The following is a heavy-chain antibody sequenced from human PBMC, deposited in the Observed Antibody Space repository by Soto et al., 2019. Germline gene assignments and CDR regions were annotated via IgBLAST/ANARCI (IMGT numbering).Heavy chain of an antibody. D-gene: IGHD4-4*01. CDR1: GFRFSTYG. CDR3: ARGGTTFTYYYYFAMDV. Sequence: QVQLVESGGGVVQPGRSLRLSCAASGFRFSTYGMHWVRQAPGKGLEWVAVIWYDGSHTYYADSVKGRFTISRDNSKNTRYLQMNSLRAEDTAVYYCARGGTTFTYYYYFAMDVWGQGTTVTVSS. V-gene: IGHV3-33*01. J-gene: IGHJ6*02. CDR2: IWYDGSHT.